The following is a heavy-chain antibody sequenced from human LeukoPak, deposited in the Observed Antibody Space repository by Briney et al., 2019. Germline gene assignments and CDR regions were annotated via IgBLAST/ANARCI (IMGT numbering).Heavy chain of an antibody. D-gene: IGHD3-10*01. V-gene: IGHV4-30-2*01. CDR3: ARGFSGASDI. CDR1: GGSISSGGYS. Sequence: SQTLSLTCAVSGGSISSGGYSWSWIRQPPGKGLEWIGYIYHSGSTYYNPSLKSRVTISVDRSKNQFSLKLSSVTAADTAVYYCARGFSGASDIWGQGTMVTVSS. CDR2: IYHSGST. J-gene: IGHJ3*02.